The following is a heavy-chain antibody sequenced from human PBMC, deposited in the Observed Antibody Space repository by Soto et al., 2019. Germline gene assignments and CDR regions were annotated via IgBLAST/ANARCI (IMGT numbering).Heavy chain of an antibody. CDR2: TSYTGDT. CDR1: GGSVTSYD. CDR3: ARDMHAGLTHYFDT. J-gene: IGHJ5*02. D-gene: IGHD3-9*01. V-gene: IGHV4-59*02. Sequence: SETLCLTCFVSGGSVTSYDWSWVRQVPGKGLEWIAYTSYTGDTKYNPSLQSRVTISFATSKIQLSLRLTSMTAADTDVYSCARDMHAGLTHYFDTWGQGTLVTVSS.